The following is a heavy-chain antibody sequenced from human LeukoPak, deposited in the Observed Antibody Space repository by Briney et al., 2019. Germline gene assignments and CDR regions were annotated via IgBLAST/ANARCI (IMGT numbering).Heavy chain of an antibody. J-gene: IGHJ5*02. Sequence: GGSLRLSCAASGFTFSSYGMHWVRQAPGKGLEWVAVISYDGSNKYYADSVKGRFTISRDNSKNTLYLQMNSLRAEDTAVYYCARSRIAARFSDWFDPWGQGTLVTVSS. CDR3: ARSRIAARFSDWFDP. CDR2: ISYDGSNK. V-gene: IGHV3-30*03. CDR1: GFTFSSYG. D-gene: IGHD6-6*01.